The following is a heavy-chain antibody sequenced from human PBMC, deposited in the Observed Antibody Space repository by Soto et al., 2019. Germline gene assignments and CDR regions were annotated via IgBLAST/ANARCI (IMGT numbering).Heavy chain of an antibody. CDR1: GYTFTSYD. Sequence: ASVKVACKASGYTFTSYDINWVRQATGQGPEWVGWMNPNSGNTGSAQKFQGRVTVTRNISISTAYMELSSLTSEDTAVYYCARGRPDSSSWYWGFDYWGRGTLVTVSS. J-gene: IGHJ4*02. CDR3: ARGRPDSSSWYWGFDY. V-gene: IGHV1-8*01. D-gene: IGHD6-13*01. CDR2: MNPNSGNT.